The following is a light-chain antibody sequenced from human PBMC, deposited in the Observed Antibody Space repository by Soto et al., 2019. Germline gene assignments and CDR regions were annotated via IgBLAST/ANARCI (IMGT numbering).Light chain of an antibody. CDR1: QSISNY. V-gene: IGKV1-39*01. CDR2: AAS. CDR3: QQSYSAPIT. Sequence: DIQMTQSPSSLSASVGDRVIITCRASQSISNYLNWYQQKPGKAPKLLIFAASSLQSGVQSRFSGSGSGTNFTLTISSLQPEDFAAYYCQQSYSAPITFGQGTRLEIK. J-gene: IGKJ5*01.